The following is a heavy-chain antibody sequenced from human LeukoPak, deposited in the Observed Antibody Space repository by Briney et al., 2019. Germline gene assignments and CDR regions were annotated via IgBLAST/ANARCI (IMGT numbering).Heavy chain of an antibody. Sequence: GGSLRLSCAASGFTFSSFGMHWVRQAPGKGLEWVAVIWYDGSKEYYADSVKGRFTISRDNSKNTVYLQMNSLRVEDTAVYYCARDWGSIGVTGLFDCWGQGTLVTVSS. J-gene: IGHJ4*02. CDR2: IWYDGSKE. CDR1: GFTFSSFG. D-gene: IGHD6-19*01. CDR3: ARDWGSIGVTGLFDC. V-gene: IGHV3-33*01.